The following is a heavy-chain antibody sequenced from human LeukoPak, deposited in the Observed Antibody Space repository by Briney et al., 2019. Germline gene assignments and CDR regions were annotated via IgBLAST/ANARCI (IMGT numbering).Heavy chain of an antibody. J-gene: IGHJ4*02. CDR2: ISGSGGST. CDR1: GFTFSSDA. Sequence: GGSLRLSCAASGFTFSSDAMSWVRQAPGKGLEWVSAISGSGGSTYYADSVKGRFTISGDNSKNTLYLQMNSLRAEDTAVYYCAKDLLGNTAIDYWGQGTLVTVSS. CDR3: AKDLLGNTAIDY. V-gene: IGHV3-23*01. D-gene: IGHD5-18*01.